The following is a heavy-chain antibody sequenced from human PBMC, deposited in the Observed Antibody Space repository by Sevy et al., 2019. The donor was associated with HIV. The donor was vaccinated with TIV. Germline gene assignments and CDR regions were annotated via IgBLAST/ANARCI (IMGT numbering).Heavy chain of an antibody. D-gene: IGHD3-10*01. CDR2: IKSKTDGGTT. J-gene: IGHJ4*02. CDR1: GFTFSDAW. V-gene: IGHV3-15*01. Sequence: GGSLRLSCAASGFTFSDAWMSWVRQAPGKGLEWVGRIKSKTDGGTTDYAAPVRGRFTISRDDSKNTLHLQMNSLKTEDTAVYYCSTVDSRYYNDYWGQGTLVTVSS. CDR3: STVDSRYYNDY.